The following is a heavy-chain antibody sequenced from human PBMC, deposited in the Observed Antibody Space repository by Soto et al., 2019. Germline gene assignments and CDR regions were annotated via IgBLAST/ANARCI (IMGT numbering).Heavy chain of an antibody. CDR2: ISAHNGNT. J-gene: IGHJ4*02. CDR1: GYIFTSYG. Sequence: QAHLVQSGPEVKKPGASVKVSCKGSGYIFTSYGIAWVRQAPGQGLEWMGWISAHNGNTEYAQKFKGRVTVTRDTSTSTAYLELSSLRSDDTALYYCARGRYGDYWGQGALVTVSS. CDR3: ARGRYGDY. V-gene: IGHV1-18*01. D-gene: IGHD4-17*01.